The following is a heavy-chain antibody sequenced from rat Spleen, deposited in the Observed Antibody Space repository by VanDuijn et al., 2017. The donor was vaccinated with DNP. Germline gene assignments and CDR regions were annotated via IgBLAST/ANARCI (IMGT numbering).Heavy chain of an antibody. Sequence: EVQLQESGPGLVKPSQSLSLTCSVTGYSITSNYWGWNRKFPGDKMEWIGHISYSGSTTYNPSLESRISITRDTSKNQFFLQLNSVTTEDTATYYCARQPSGMDYWGQGVMVIVSS. CDR2: ISYSGST. CDR1: GYSITSNY. J-gene: IGHJ2*01. V-gene: IGHV3-1*01. D-gene: IGHD1-4*01. CDR3: ARQPSGMDY.